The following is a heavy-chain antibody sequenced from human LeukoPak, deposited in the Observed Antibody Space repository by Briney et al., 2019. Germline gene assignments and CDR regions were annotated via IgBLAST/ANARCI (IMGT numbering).Heavy chain of an antibody. J-gene: IGHJ4*02. CDR1: GFTFSSYG. CDR2: ISYDGSNK. CDR3: AKGAPYGSGSYPDY. V-gene: IGHV3-30*18. D-gene: IGHD3-10*01. Sequence: PGRSLRLSCAASGFTFSSYGMHWVRQAPGKGLEGVAVISYDGSNKYYADSVKGRFTISRDNSKNTLYLQMNSLRAEDTAVYYCAKGAPYGSGSYPDYWGQGPLVTVSP.